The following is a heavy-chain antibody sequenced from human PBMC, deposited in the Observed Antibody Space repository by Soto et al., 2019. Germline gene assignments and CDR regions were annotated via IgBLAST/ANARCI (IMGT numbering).Heavy chain of an antibody. CDR3: ARQGLVPVIGANPYYYYGMDV. CDR2: IYPGDSDT. Sequence: GESLKISCKGSGYSFTSYWIGWVRQMPGKGLEWMGIIYPGDSDTRYSPSFQGQVTISADKSISTAYLQWSSLKASDTAMYYCARQGLVPVIGANPYYYYGMDVWGQGTTVTVSS. CDR1: GYSFTSYW. D-gene: IGHD6-19*01. V-gene: IGHV5-51*01. J-gene: IGHJ6*02.